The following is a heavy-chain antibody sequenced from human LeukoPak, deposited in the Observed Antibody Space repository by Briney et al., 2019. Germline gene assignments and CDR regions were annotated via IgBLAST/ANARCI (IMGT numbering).Heavy chain of an antibody. V-gene: IGHV1-69*04. Sequence: SVKVSCKASGGTFSSYAISWVRQAPGQGLEWMGRIIPILGIANYAQKFQGRVTITADKSTSTAYMELSSLRSEDTAVYYCAEMATIHSFGMDVWGQGTTVTVSS. CDR2: IIPILGIA. J-gene: IGHJ6*02. D-gene: IGHD5-24*01. CDR3: AEMATIHSFGMDV. CDR1: GGTFSSYA.